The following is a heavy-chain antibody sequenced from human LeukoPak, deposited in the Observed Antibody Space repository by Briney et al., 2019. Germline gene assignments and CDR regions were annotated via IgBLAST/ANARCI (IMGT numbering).Heavy chain of an antibody. CDR3: ARDTTDPVAPLLYHMDV. J-gene: IGHJ6*03. CDR1: GFTFSYYG. D-gene: IGHD6-19*01. V-gene: IGHV3-30*03. Sequence: QPGGSLRLSCEGSGFTFSYYGIHWVRQAPGKALEWVAFISDDGSKTYYADSVKGRFSISRDNPKSTLSLQMNSLRAEDMAVYYCARDTTDPVAPLLYHMDVWGKGTPVTVSS. CDR2: ISDDGSKT.